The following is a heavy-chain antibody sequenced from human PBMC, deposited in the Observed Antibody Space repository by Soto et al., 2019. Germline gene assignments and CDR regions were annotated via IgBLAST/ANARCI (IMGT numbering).Heavy chain of an antibody. Sequence: EVQLVESGGGLVQPGGSLRLSCAASGFTFSSYWMHWVRQAPGKGLVWVSRINSDGSSTSYADSVKGRFTISRDNAKNTLYLQMNSLRAEDTAVYYCARAPYYSSGRDAFDIWGQGTMVTVSS. D-gene: IGHD3-10*01. V-gene: IGHV3-74*01. CDR2: INSDGSST. J-gene: IGHJ3*02. CDR3: ARAPYYSSGRDAFDI. CDR1: GFTFSSYW.